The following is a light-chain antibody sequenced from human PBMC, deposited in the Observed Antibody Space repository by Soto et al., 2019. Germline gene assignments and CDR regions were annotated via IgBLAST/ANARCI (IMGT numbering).Light chain of an antibody. CDR2: LGS. CDR3: MQALQTPWT. J-gene: IGKJ1*01. Sequence: DIVMTQSPLSLPVTPGEPASISCRSSQSLLHSNGYNYLDWYLQKPGQSPQLLIYLGSSRASVVRDRLSGSGSGTDFTLKISRVEAEDVGVYYCMQALQTPWTFGQGTKVDSK. CDR1: QSLLHSNGYNY. V-gene: IGKV2-28*01.